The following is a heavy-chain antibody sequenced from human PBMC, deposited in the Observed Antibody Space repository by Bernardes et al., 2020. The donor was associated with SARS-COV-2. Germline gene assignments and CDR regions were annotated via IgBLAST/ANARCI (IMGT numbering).Heavy chain of an antibody. CDR1: GYTFTSYG. Sequence: ASVEVSCKASGYTFTSYGISWVRQAPGQGLEGMGWISAYNGNTNHAQKLQGRVTMTTDTSTSTAYMELRSLRSDDTAVYYCARDQYYLGYYDFWLGEERYMDVWGKGTTVTVSS. CDR2: ISAYNGNT. D-gene: IGHD3-3*01. J-gene: IGHJ6*03. V-gene: IGHV1-18*01. CDR3: ARDQYYLGYYDFWLGEERYMDV.